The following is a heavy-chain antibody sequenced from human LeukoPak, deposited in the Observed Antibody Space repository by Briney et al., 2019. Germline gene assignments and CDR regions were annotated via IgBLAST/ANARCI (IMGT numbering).Heavy chain of an antibody. CDR1: GGAISSYY. V-gene: IGHV4-59*01. J-gene: IGHJ4*02. Sequence: SETLSLTCTVSGGAISSYYWSWIRQPPGKGLEWIGYIYYSGSTNYNPSLKSRVTISVDTSKNQFSLKLSSVTAADTAVYYCARVIREVVPAVILFDYWGQGTLVTVSS. D-gene: IGHD2-2*01. CDR3: ARVIREVVPAVILFDY. CDR2: IYYSGST.